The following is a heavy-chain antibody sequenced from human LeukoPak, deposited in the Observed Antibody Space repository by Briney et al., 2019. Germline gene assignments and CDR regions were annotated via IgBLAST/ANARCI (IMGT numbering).Heavy chain of an antibody. V-gene: IGHV3-30*18. CDR3: AKDLGYYDSSGYSDY. Sequence: GGSLRLSCAASGFTFSSYAMSWVRQAPGKGLEWVAVISYDGSNKYYADSVKGRFTISRDNSKNTLYLQMNSLRAEDTAVYYCAKDLGYYDSSGYSDYWGQGTLVTVSS. D-gene: IGHD3-22*01. CDR2: ISYDGSNK. CDR1: GFTFSSYA. J-gene: IGHJ4*02.